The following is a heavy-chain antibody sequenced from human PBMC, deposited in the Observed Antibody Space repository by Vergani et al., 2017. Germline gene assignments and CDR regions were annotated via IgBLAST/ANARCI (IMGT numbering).Heavy chain of an antibody. Sequence: DVQLVESGGGLVQPGRSLRLSCTASGFTFGDYAMSWVRQAPGKGLEWVGFIRSKAYGGTTEYAASVKGRFTISRDDSKSIAYLQMNSLKTEDTAVYYCTRGSRIVVVPVAYYYYGMDVWGQ. CDR2: IRSKAYGGTT. V-gene: IGHV3-49*04. J-gene: IGHJ6*02. D-gene: IGHD2-2*01. CDR1: GFTFGDYA. CDR3: TRGSRIVVVPVAYYYYGMDV.